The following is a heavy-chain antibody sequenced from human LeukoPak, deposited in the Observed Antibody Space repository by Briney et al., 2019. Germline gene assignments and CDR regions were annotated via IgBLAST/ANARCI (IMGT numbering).Heavy chain of an antibody. CDR3: ARTTSYYDFWSGYYYYYMDV. Sequence: SETLSLTCAVSGGSISSGGYSWSWIRQPPGKGLEWIGSIYYSGSTYYNPSLKCRVTISVDTSKNQFSLKLSSVTAADTAVYYCARTTSYYDFWSGYYYYYMDVWGKGTTVTVSS. D-gene: IGHD3-3*01. CDR1: GGSISSGGYS. CDR2: IYYSGST. V-gene: IGHV4-30-2*03. J-gene: IGHJ6*03.